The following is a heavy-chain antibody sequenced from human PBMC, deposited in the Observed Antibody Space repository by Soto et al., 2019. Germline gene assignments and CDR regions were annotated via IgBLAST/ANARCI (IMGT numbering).Heavy chain of an antibody. Sequence: EIKLLESGGGLAQPGGSLRLSCAASGFSFSTHALGWVRQAPGQGLEWVSAMGGHVDRKHYADSVKGRFNISRDDYKSTLYLQMDSLRAAETAIYYCARVQLSGWYDTWGQGTLVTVSP. J-gene: IGHJ5*02. CDR2: MGGHVDRK. V-gene: IGHV3-23*01. CDR3: ARVQLSGWYDT. CDR1: GFSFSTHA. D-gene: IGHD6-19*01.